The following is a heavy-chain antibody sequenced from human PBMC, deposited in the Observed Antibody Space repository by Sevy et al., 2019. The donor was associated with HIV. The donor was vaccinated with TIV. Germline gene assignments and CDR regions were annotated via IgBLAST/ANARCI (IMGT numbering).Heavy chain of an antibody. D-gene: IGHD6-19*01. CDR1: GDSVSSNNAA. CDR3: ARSVAALDFWYFDL. CDR2: TYYKSKWYS. V-gene: IGHV6-1*01. J-gene: IGHJ2*01. Sequence: SQTVSLTCAISGDSVSSNNAAWNWIRQSPSRGLEWLGRTYYKSKWYSHYAVSVKSRMTINPDTSKNQFSLQLNSVTPDDTAVYYCARSVAALDFWYFDLWGRGTLVTVSS.